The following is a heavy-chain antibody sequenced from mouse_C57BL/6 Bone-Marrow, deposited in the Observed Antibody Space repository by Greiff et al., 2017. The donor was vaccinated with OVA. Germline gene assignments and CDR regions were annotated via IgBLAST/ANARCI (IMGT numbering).Heavy chain of an antibody. CDR1: GYTFTSYW. V-gene: IGHV1-55*01. J-gene: IGHJ2*01. CDR2: IYPGSGST. D-gene: IGHD2-2*01. CDR3: ALGGYYGYGADPYFDY. Sequence: QVQLQQPGAELVKPGASVKMSCKASGYTFTSYWITWVKQRPGQGLEWIGDIYPGSGSTNYNEKFKSKATLTVDTSSSTAYMQLSSLTSEDSAVYYGALGGYYGYGADPYFDYWGQGTTLTVTA.